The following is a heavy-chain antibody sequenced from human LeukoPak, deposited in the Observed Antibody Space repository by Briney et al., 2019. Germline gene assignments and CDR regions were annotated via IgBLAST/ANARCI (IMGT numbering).Heavy chain of an antibody. CDR1: GFTLNIFA. J-gene: IGHJ4*02. V-gene: IGHV3-23*01. CDR3: AKDANYCDSSAFFIPFDS. D-gene: IGHD2/OR15-2a*01. Sequence: GDPLRLSCSASGFTLNIFAMTCVPQLPEKGLQCVSTISGNGQKTYYVDSVTVHFSVSRDNSNSILFLQMDSLRADDSALYLCAKDANYCDSSAFFIPFDSWGQGTLVTVSS. CDR2: ISGNGQKT.